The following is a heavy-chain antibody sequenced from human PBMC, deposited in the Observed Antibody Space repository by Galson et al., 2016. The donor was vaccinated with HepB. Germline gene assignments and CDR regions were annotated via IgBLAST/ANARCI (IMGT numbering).Heavy chain of an antibody. CDR2: ISFNGGTN. CDR1: GFSFSDFG. Sequence: SLRLSCAASGFSFSDFGMHWVRQAPGKGLEWVAAISFNGGTNKRAESLKGRFSISRDNSKNTLYLEMSSLSADDTAVYYCAKELGVFDAFDIWGQGNTVTVS. V-gene: IGHV3-30*18. CDR3: AKELGVFDAFDI. J-gene: IGHJ3*02. D-gene: IGHD3-3*02.